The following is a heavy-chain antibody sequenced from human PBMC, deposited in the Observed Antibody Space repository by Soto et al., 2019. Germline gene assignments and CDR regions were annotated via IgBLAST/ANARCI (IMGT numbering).Heavy chain of an antibody. Sequence: GGSLRLSCAASGFTFSSYSMNWVRQAPGKGLEWVSYISSSSSTIYYADSVKGRFTISRDSAKNSLYLQMNSLRDEDTAVYYCARDEVYYDFWSGYPSPLDYWGQGTLVTVSS. CDR1: GFTFSSYS. V-gene: IGHV3-48*02. CDR2: ISSSSSTI. D-gene: IGHD3-3*01. CDR3: ARDEVYYDFWSGYPSPLDY. J-gene: IGHJ4*02.